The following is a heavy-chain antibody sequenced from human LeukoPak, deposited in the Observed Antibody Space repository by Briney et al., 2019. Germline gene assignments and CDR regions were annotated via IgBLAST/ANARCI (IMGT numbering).Heavy chain of an antibody. CDR3: AKADSYYDSSGPFDY. Sequence: GGSLRLSCAASGFTFSIYAMSWVRQAPGKGLEWVSAISGSGGSTYYADSVKGRFTISRDNSKNTLYLQMNSLRAEDTAVYYCAKADSYYDSSGPFDYWGQGTLVTVSS. V-gene: IGHV3-23*01. CDR2: ISGSGGST. CDR1: GFTFSIYA. J-gene: IGHJ4*02. D-gene: IGHD3-22*01.